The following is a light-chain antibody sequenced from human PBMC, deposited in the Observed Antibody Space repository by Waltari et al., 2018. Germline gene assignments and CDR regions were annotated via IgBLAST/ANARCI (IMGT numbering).Light chain of an antibody. CDR2: DAS. J-gene: IGKJ1*01. V-gene: IGKV3-11*01. CDR1: QSVSSY. CDR3: LQRSSWPWT. Sequence: EIVLTQSPATLSLSPGERAILSCRSSQSVSSYLAWYQQKVGQAPRLLIYDASNRATGIPARFSGSGSGTDFTFTISSLEPEDFAVYYCLQRSSWPWTFGQGTKVEIK.